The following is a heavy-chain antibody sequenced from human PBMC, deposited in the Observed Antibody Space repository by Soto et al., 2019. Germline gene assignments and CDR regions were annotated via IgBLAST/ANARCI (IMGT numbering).Heavy chain of an antibody. V-gene: IGHV3-30-3*01. CDR1: GFTFSSYA. J-gene: IGHJ6*02. Sequence: GGSLRLSCAASGFTFSSYAMHWVRQAPGKGLEWVAVISYDGSNKYYADSVKGRFTISRDNSKNTLYLQMNSLRAEDTAVYYCAREEEGTAMVSNYGMDVWGQGTTVTVSS. CDR3: AREEEGTAMVSNYGMDV. CDR2: ISYDGSNK. D-gene: IGHD5-18*01.